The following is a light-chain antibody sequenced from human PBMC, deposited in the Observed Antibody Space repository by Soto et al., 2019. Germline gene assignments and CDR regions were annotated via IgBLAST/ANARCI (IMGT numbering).Light chain of an antibody. Sequence: EIVLTQSPGSLSLSPGERATLSCRASQSVSSNYLTWYQQKPGQAPRLLICGASSRATGIPDRFSGSGSGTDFTLTISRLEPEDFAVYYCQQYGSSPFTFGPGTKVDIK. CDR1: QSVSSNY. CDR2: GAS. V-gene: IGKV3-20*01. J-gene: IGKJ3*01. CDR3: QQYGSSPFT.